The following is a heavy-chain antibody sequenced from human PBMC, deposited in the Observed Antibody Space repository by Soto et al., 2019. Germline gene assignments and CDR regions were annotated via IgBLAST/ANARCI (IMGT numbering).Heavy chain of an antibody. D-gene: IGHD6-13*01. CDR1: GGSVSSGSYY. V-gene: IGHV4-61*01. CDR2: IYYSGST. CDR3: ARDRIAAAGTRWCDP. J-gene: IGHJ5*02. Sequence: SETLSLTCTVSGGSVSSGSYYWSWIRQPPGKGLEWIGYIYYSGSTNYNPSLKSRVTISVDTSKNQFSLKLSSVTAADTAVYYCARDRIAAAGTRWCDPWGQGTLVTVSS.